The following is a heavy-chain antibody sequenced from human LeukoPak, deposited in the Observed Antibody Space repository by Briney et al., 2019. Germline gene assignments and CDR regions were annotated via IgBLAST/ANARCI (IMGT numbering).Heavy chain of an antibody. Sequence: ASVKVSCKASGYTFPAYYMHWLRQAPGQGLEWMGWINPNSGGTNFAQNFKGRVTMARDTSISAAYMELSRLTSDDTAVYYRTRGGSQTWYYFDYWGQGTLVTVSS. D-gene: IGHD2-8*01. CDR2: INPNSGGT. J-gene: IGHJ4*02. V-gene: IGHV1-2*02. CDR1: GYTFPAYY. CDR3: TRGGSQTWYYFDY.